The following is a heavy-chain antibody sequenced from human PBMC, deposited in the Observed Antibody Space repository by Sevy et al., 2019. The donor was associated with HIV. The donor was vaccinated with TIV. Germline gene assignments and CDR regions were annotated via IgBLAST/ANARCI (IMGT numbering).Heavy chain of an antibody. V-gene: IGHV5-51*01. J-gene: IGHJ4*02. CDR2: IYPDDSEI. CDR3: ARRGYDSSGYPQYYFDY. D-gene: IGHD3-22*01. CDR1: GYKFTSYW. Sequence: GESLKISCKGSGYKFTSYWIAWVRQMPGKGLEWMGIIYPDDSEIRYSPSLQGQVTIQVSKSISTADLQWTNLQASDTAMYFCARRGYDSSGYPQYYFDYWGQGTLVTVSS.